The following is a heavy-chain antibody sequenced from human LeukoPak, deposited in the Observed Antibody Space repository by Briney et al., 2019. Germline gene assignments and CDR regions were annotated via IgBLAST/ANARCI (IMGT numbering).Heavy chain of an antibody. CDR2: IYHSGST. D-gene: IGHD1-7*01. J-gene: IGHJ4*02. CDR1: GGSISSGGYS. V-gene: IGHV4-30-2*01. Sequence: SQTLSLTCAVSGGSISSGGYSWSWIRQPPGKGLEWIGYIYHSGSTYYNPSLKSRVTISVDRSKNQFSLKLSSVTAADTAVYYCARAGWNYEKDYWGQGTLVTVSS. CDR3: ARAGWNYEKDY.